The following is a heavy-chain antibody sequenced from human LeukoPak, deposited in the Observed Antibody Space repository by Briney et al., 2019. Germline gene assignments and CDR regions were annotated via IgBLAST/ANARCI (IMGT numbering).Heavy chain of an antibody. D-gene: IGHD3-3*01. CDR3: VRGSLASGVVVYYYYYLDV. Sequence: GGSLRLSCAASGFNYSSYTMNWVRQAPGMGLEWLSYISASRGITYYADSVKGRFTISRDNAKNSLYLQMSSLRAEDTAVYYCVRGSLASGVVVYYYYYLDVWGKGTTVTVSS. CDR1: GFNYSSYT. CDR2: ISASRGIT. V-gene: IGHV3-48*01. J-gene: IGHJ6*03.